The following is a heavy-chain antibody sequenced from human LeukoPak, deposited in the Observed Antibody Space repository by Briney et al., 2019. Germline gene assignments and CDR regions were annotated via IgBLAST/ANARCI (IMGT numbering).Heavy chain of an antibody. V-gene: IGHV4-38-2*02. CDR1: GYSISSGYY. Sequence: SETLSLTCTVSGYSISSGYYWGWIRQPPGKGLEWIGSIYHSGSTYYNPSLKSRVTISVDTSKNQFSLKLSSVTAADTAVYYCARHLSKWTQGLPPYYFDYWGQGTLVTVSS. CDR3: ARHLSKWTQGLPPYYFDY. CDR2: IYHSGST. J-gene: IGHJ4*02. D-gene: IGHD3-16*01.